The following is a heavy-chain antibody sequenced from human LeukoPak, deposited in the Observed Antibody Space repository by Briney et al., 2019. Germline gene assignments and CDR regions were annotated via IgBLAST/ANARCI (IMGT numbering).Heavy chain of an antibody. CDR3: AREEDYIDSSGYYLSAFDM. D-gene: IGHD3-22*01. Sequence: GGSLRLSCTTSGFTVNNNYMSWVRQAPGKGLEWVSVIYGAGAGITYYIDSVKGRFTISRDNAKNSLYLQMNSLRAEDTAVYYCAREEDYIDSSGYYLSAFDMWGQGTMVTVSS. V-gene: IGHV3-53*01. J-gene: IGHJ3*02. CDR1: GFTVNNNY. CDR2: IYGAGAGIT.